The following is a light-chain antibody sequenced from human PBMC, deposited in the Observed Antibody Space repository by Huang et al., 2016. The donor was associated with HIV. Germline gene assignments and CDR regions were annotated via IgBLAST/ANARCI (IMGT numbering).Light chain of an antibody. CDR3: QQYDKWPPIT. Sequence: EIVMTQSPATLSVSPGERVTLSCRASQSVTSNLAWYQQRPGQAPRLLIYVASTRATGIPARFSGSGSETEFTLTITSLQSEDFAVYYCQQYDKWPPITFGQGTRLEMK. J-gene: IGKJ5*01. V-gene: IGKV3-15*01. CDR1: QSVTSN. CDR2: VAS.